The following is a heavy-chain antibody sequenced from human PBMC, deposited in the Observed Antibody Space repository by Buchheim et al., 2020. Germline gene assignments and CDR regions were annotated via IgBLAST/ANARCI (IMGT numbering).Heavy chain of an antibody. J-gene: IGHJ5*02. V-gene: IGHV4-59*01. CDR2: VHYSGST. D-gene: IGHD6-13*01. CDR1: GDSISSYY. Sequence: QVQLQESGPGLVKPSETLSLICSVSGDSISSYYWSWIRQPPGKGLERIGYVHYSGSTNYNPSLKSRVTISVDTSQNPFSLKLSSVTAADTAVYYCARAATGTRGRFDAWGQGTL. CDR3: ARAATGTRGRFDA.